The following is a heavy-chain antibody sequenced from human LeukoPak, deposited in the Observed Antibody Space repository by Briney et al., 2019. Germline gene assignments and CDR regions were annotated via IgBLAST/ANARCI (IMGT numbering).Heavy chain of an antibody. CDR1: GFTFSSYA. CDR3: AKDWGYCSSISCHLWYFDY. CDR2: ISGSGGST. V-gene: IGHV3-23*01. J-gene: IGHJ4*02. D-gene: IGHD2-2*01. Sequence: TGGSLRLSCAASGFTFSSYAMSWVRQAPGKGLEWVSAISGSGGSTYYADSVKGRFTISRDNSKNTLYLQMNSLRAEDTAVYYCAKDWGYCSSISCHLWYFDYWGQGTLVTVSS.